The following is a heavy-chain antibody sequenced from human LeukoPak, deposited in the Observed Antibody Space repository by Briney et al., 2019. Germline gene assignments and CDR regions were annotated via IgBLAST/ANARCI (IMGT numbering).Heavy chain of an antibody. Sequence: GGSLRLSCAASGFTFSSYWMSWVRQAPGKGLEWVANIKQDGSEKYYVDSVKGRFTISRDNAKNSLYLQMNSLRAEDTAVYYCARVGPEGVRYFDWLNFDYWGQGNLVTVSS. D-gene: IGHD3-9*01. V-gene: IGHV3-7*01. CDR2: IKQDGSEK. CDR1: GFTFSSYW. CDR3: ARVGPEGVRYFDWLNFDY. J-gene: IGHJ4*02.